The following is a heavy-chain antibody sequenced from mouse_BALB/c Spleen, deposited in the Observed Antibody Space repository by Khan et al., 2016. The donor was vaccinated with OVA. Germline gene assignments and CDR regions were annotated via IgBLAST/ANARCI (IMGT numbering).Heavy chain of an antibody. CDR3: ARGSGSSRFAY. V-gene: IGHV1S137*01. J-gene: IGHJ3*01. CDR2: ISTYYGDA. CDR1: GYTFTDYA. Sequence: QVQLKQSGAELVRPGVSVKISCKGSGYTFTDYAMHWVKQSHAKSLAWIGVISTYYGDADYNQKFQGKATMTVEKSSSTAYMELARLTSEDSAIYYCARGSGSSRFAYWGQGTLVTVSA. D-gene: IGHD1-3*01.